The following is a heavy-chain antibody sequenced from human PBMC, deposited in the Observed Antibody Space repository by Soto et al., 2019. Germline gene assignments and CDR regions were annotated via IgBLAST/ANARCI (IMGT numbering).Heavy chain of an antibody. CDR1: SGSISKSGYY. V-gene: IGHV4-39*01. CDR2: FYYSGST. D-gene: IGHD3-3*02. CDR3: ASPKIAFYNWFDP. Sequence: SETLSLTCTVSSGSISKSGYYWGWIRQPPGKGLEWIGNFYYSGSTYYNPSLKSRVTISVDTSKNQFSLKLSSVTAADTAVYYCASPKIAFYNWFDPWGQGTLVTVSS. J-gene: IGHJ5*02.